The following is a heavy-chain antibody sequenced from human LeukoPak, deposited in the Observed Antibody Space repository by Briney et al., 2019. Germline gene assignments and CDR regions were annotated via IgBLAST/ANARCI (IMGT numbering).Heavy chain of an antibody. D-gene: IGHD5-18*01. Sequence: ETLSLTCAVYGGSFSGYYWSWIRQPPGKGLEWIGEINHSGSTYYNPSLKSRVTISVDTSKNQFSLKLSSVTVADTTVYYCARQLGYNYGAPFDHWGQGTLVTVSS. CDR2: INHSGST. V-gene: IGHV4-34*01. J-gene: IGHJ4*02. CDR3: ARQLGYNYGAPFDH. CDR1: GGSFSGYY.